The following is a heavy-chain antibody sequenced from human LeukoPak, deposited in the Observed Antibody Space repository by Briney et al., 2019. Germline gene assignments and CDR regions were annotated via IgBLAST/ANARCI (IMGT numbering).Heavy chain of an antibody. CDR2: IYYSGSI. J-gene: IGHJ4*02. CDR1: GGSISSYY. Sequence: SETLSLTCTVSGGSISSYYWSWIRQPPGKGLEWIGYIYYSGSINYNPSLKSRVTISVDTSKNQFSLKLSSVTAADTAVYYCARQFNSGSSLDYWGQGTLVTVSS. CDR3: ARQFNSGSSLDY. D-gene: IGHD1-26*01. V-gene: IGHV4-59*08.